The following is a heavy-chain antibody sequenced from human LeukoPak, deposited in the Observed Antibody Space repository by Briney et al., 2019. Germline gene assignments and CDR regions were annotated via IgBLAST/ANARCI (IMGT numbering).Heavy chain of an antibody. Sequence: SETLSLSCVVHGGSLSGYYWSWIRQSPEKGLEWIGEINHGGSPNYNPSLKNRVVISVDTSKHQFSLRLTSVSAADTGVYFCARVRTAYGDSHDYWGQGTLVTVSS. V-gene: IGHV4-34*01. CDR2: INHGGSP. CDR3: ARVRTAYGDSHDY. D-gene: IGHD4-17*01. J-gene: IGHJ4*02. CDR1: GGSLSGYY.